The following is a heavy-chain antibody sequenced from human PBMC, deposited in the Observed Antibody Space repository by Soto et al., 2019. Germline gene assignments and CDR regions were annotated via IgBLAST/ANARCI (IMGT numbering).Heavy chain of an antibody. CDR3: AGYSSSWYSDAFDI. D-gene: IGHD6-13*01. J-gene: IGHJ3*02. CDR1: GGSISSYY. V-gene: IGHV4-59*01. CDR2: IYYSGST. Sequence: PSETLFLTCTVSGGSISSYYWSWIRQPPGKGLEWIGYIYYSGSTNYNPSLKSRVTISVDTSKNQFSLKLSSVTAADTAVYYCAGYSSSWYSDAFDIWGQGTMVTVSS.